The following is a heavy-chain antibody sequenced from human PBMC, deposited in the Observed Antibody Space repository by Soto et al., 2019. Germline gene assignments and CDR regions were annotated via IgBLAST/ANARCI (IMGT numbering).Heavy chain of an antibody. CDR1: GFTFSSYA. V-gene: IGHV3-23*01. D-gene: IGHD2-15*01. CDR2: ISGSGAGT. CDR3: AKFLVVGPPGYGMDV. J-gene: IGHJ6*02. Sequence: EVQLLESGGGLVQPGGSLRLSCAASGFTFSSYAMSWVRQAPGKGLEWVSVISGSGAGTYYADSVKGRFIISRDNSKNTVYRQMNSLRAEDTAVYYCAKFLVVGPPGYGMDVWGQGTTVTVSS.